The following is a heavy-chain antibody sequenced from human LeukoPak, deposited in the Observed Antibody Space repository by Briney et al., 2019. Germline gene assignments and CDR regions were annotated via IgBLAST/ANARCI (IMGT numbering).Heavy chain of an antibody. D-gene: IGHD6-13*01. J-gene: IGHJ6*02. CDR1: GYRFTSYW. CDR3: ARKGDSSSWSGGIEV. Sequence: HGETLTITCKGSGYRFTSYWSGWVRQMPGKGLEWMGIIYPVDSDTSNSPSFKGQVTISAAKSIPTAYLQGSSLTASDAAMYYCARKGDSSSWSGGIEVWGQGNTVTVSS. V-gene: IGHV5-51*01. CDR2: IYPVDSDT.